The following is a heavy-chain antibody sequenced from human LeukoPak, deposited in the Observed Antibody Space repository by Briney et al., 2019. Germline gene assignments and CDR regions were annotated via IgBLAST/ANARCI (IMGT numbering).Heavy chain of an antibody. CDR2: IYTSGST. Sequence: PSETLSLTCTVSGGSISSYYWSWIRQPAGKGLEWIGRIYTSGSTNYNPSLKSRVTMSVDTSKNQFSLKLSSVTAADTAVYYCARGGPIVGATTFSNYYYYGMDVWGQGTTVTVSS. CDR1: GGSISSYY. J-gene: IGHJ6*02. CDR3: ARGGPIVGATTFSNYYYYGMDV. D-gene: IGHD1-26*01. V-gene: IGHV4-4*07.